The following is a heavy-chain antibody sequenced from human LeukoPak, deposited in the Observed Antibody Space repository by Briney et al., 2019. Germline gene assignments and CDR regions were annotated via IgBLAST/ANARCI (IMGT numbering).Heavy chain of an antibody. CDR1: GFTFSAYG. Sequence: GGSLTLSCAASGFTFSAYGVHWVRQAPGKGLDWLAFVRYDVRIKHYADSVKGRFTISRDNSKKTLYLQMNSLTTADTSLYFCARNRAAAGDWLDPWGQGTLVIVSS. J-gene: IGHJ5*02. D-gene: IGHD6-13*01. CDR3: ARNRAAAGDWLDP. CDR2: VRYDVRIK. V-gene: IGHV3-30*02.